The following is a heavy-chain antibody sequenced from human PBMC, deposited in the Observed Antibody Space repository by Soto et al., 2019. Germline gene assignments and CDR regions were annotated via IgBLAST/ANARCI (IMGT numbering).Heavy chain of an antibody. D-gene: IGHD6-19*01. CDR1: TGSIFSHSYY. CDR3: ARRYAPRYSSGNNNFDL. J-gene: IGHJ4*02. Sequence: SETLSLTCNVSTGSIFSHSYYWAWIRQPPGKGLEWIGTINHSGSPYHNPSLKSRVTISVGSSKNQFSLTLTSVTVADTAVYYCARRYAPRYSSGNNNFDLWGQGTLVTVSS. V-gene: IGHV4-39*01. CDR2: INHSGSP.